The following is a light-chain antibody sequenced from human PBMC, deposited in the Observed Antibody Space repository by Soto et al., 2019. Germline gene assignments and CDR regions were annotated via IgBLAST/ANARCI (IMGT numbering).Light chain of an antibody. CDR1: SSDVGGYNY. Sequence: QSALTQPASVSGSPGQSITISCTGTSSDVGGYNYVSWYQQHPGKAPKLMIYDVSNRPSGVSNRFSGSKSGNTASLPISGLQAEDEADYYSSSYTSSSTLLSVFGTGTKLTVL. CDR2: DVS. J-gene: IGLJ1*01. V-gene: IGLV2-14*01. CDR3: SSYTSSSTLLSV.